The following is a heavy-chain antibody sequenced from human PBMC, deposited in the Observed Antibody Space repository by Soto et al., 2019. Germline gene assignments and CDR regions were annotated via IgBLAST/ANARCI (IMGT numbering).Heavy chain of an antibody. CDR2: ISSSSSTI. Sequence: GGSLRLSYAASGFTFSSYSMNWVRQAPGKGLEWVSYISSSSSTIYYADSVKGRFTISRDNAKNSLYLQMNSLRAEDTAVYYCARDVYYGSGSYPKYFDYWGQGTLVTV. CDR3: ARDVYYGSGSYPKYFDY. J-gene: IGHJ4*02. V-gene: IGHV3-48*01. CDR1: GFTFSSYS. D-gene: IGHD3-10*01.